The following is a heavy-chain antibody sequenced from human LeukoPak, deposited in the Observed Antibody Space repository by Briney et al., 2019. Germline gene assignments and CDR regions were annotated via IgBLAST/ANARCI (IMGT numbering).Heavy chain of an antibody. CDR1: GFTFNNYN. V-gene: IGHV3-21*01. D-gene: IGHD5-24*01. J-gene: IGHJ4*02. CDR2: ITSSGAYT. Sequence: NPGGSLRLSCAASGFTFNNYNMNWVRQAPGKALEWVSSITSSGAYTFYADSVKGRFTISRDNAKDSLYLQMNSLRAEDTAVYYCARDSRVEMATINDYWGQGTLVTVSS. CDR3: ARDSRVEMATINDY.